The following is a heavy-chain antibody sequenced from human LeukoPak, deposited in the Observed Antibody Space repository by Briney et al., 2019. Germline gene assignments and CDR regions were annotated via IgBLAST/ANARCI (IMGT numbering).Heavy chain of an antibody. CDR1: GGSFSGYF. J-gene: IGHJ4*02. D-gene: IGHD5/OR15-5a*01. CDR2: INESGST. V-gene: IGHV4-34*01. CDR3: ARRPLGDVYEGLHFDY. Sequence: SETLSLTCAVFGGSFSGYFWSWIRQPPGKGLEWIGEINESGSTNYNPSLKSRVTISIDTSKNQFSLKLSSVTAADTAVYYCARRPLGDVYEGLHFDYWGQGTLVTVSS.